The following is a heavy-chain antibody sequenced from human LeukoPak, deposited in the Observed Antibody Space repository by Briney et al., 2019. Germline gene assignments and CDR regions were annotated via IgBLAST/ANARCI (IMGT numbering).Heavy chain of an antibody. CDR3: ARLRGSRTY. CDR2: TYYSGNT. J-gene: IGHJ4*02. CDR1: GSSISSSGDF. D-gene: IGHD1-7*01. Sequence: KPSETLSLTCTVSGSSISSSGDFWGWIRQPPGKGLEWIGSTYYSGNTYYNPSLKSRVTISVDTSKNQFSLKLSSVTAADTAVYYCARLRGSRTYWGQGALVTVSS. V-gene: IGHV4-39*01.